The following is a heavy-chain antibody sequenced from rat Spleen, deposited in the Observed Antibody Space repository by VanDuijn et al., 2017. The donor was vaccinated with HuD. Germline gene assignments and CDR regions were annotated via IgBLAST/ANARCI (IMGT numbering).Heavy chain of an antibody. CDR2: IWAGGGT. CDR3: VRHYYDGTPSSGDWFAY. V-gene: IGHV2-72*01. D-gene: IGHD1-12*02. CDR1: GFSLTSYH. J-gene: IGHJ3*01. Sequence: QVQLKESGPGLVQPSQTLSLTCTVSGFSLTSYHVSWVRQPPGKSLVWMGTIWAGGGTNYNSDVQSRLGISRDTSKSQVFLKMNRLQPEDTGTYYCVRHYYDGTPSSGDWFAYWGQGTLVTVSS.